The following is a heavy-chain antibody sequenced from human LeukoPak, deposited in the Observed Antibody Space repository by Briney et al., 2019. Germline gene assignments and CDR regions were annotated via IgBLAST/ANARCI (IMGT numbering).Heavy chain of an antibody. J-gene: IGHJ3*02. CDR3: AKGGARQLDDVLDI. Sequence: GGSLRLSCAASGFVFGSYAMNWVRQAPGKGLEWVAIIWSDGSNKKYADSVKGRFTISRDNSKSTVILQMNSLRVDDTAIYYCAKGGARQLDDVLDIWGQGTMVTVSS. CDR2: IWSDGSNK. V-gene: IGHV3-33*06. CDR1: GFVFGSYA. D-gene: IGHD6-13*01.